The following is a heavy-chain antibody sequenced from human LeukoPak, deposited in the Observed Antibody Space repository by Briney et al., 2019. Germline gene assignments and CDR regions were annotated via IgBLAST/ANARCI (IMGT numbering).Heavy chain of an antibody. CDR3: AKMVNYGSGSYPDY. Sequence: GGSLRLSCAASGFTFSSYAMSWVRQAPGKGLEWVSAISGSGGSTYYADSVKGRFTISRDNSKNTLYLQMNSLRAEDTAVYYCAKMVNYGSGSYPDYWGQGTLVTVSS. CDR1: GFTFSSYA. D-gene: IGHD3-10*01. CDR2: ISGSGGST. J-gene: IGHJ4*02. V-gene: IGHV3-23*01.